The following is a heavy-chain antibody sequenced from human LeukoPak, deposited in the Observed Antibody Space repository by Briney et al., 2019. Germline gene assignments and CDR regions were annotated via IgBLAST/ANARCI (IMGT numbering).Heavy chain of an antibody. CDR1: GFTFSSYE. D-gene: IGHD5-12*01. V-gene: IGHV3-48*03. CDR2: ISTTGTII. J-gene: IGHJ4*02. Sequence: PGGSLRLPCAASGFTFSSYEMGWVRQAPGKGLEWISYISTTGTIIYYADSVKGRFTISRDNAENSLYLQMNSLRAEDTAVYYCARDYSVMDIVASYFFDYWGQGTLVTVSS. CDR3: ARDYSVMDIVASYFFDY.